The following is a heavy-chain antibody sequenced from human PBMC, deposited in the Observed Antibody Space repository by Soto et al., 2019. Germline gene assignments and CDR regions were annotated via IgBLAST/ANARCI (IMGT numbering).Heavy chain of an antibody. D-gene: IGHD6-19*01. Sequence: SETLSLTCTVSGGSISSYYWSWIRQPPGKGLEWVGYIYYKGNTNYNPSLKSRVTISVDTSKNQFSLKLTSVTAADTAVYYCARHKNTGWYYFAYWGQGSLVTVSS. V-gene: IGHV4-59*08. CDR1: GGSISSYY. CDR2: IYYKGNT. J-gene: IGHJ4*02. CDR3: ARHKNTGWYYFAY.